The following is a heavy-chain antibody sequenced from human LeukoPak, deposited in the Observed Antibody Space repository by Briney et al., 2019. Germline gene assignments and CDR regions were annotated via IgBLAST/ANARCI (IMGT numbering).Heavy chain of an antibody. V-gene: IGHV3-48*04. CDR2: IVGSSSTI. D-gene: IGHD1-1*01. CDR3: ATDSPETAAFDY. Sequence: GGSLRLSCAASGFSFSTYSMNWVRQAPGKGLEWVSYIVGSSSTIYYANSVKGRFTISRDNAKNSLYLQMDSLRAEDTAVYYCATDSPETAAFDYWGQGTLVTVSS. J-gene: IGHJ4*02. CDR1: GFSFSTYS.